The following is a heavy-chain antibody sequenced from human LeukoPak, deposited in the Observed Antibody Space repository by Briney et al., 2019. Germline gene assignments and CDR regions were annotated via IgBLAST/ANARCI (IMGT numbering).Heavy chain of an antibody. V-gene: IGHV1-2*02. D-gene: IGHD3-10*01. Sequence: ASLKVSRKASGYTFTGYYMHWVRQAPGQGLEWMGWINPNSGGTNYAQKFQGRVTMTRDTSISTAYMELSRLRSDDTAVYYCTRSYGSGSAYFDYWGQGTLVTVSS. J-gene: IGHJ4*02. CDR2: INPNSGGT. CDR3: TRSYGSGSAYFDY. CDR1: GYTFTGYY.